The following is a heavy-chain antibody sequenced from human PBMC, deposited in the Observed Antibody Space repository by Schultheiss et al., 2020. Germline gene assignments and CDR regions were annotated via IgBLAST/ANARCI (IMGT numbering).Heavy chain of an antibody. Sequence: GGSLRLSCAASGFSFANYAMGWVRQAPGKGLEWVGRIKSKTDGGTTDYAAPVKGRFTISRDDSKNTLYLQMNSLRAEDTAVYYCAKEPYNWNPQRYFDYWGQGTLVTVSS. CDR1: GFSFANYA. CDR2: IKSKTDGGTT. CDR3: AKEPYNWNPQRYFDY. J-gene: IGHJ4*02. D-gene: IGHD1-20*01. V-gene: IGHV3-15*01.